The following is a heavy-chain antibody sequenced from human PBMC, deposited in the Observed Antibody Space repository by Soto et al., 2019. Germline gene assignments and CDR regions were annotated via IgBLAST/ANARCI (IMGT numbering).Heavy chain of an antibody. J-gene: IGHJ5*02. CDR2: MNPNSGST. CDR1: GYTLTSYD. V-gene: IGHV1-8*01. D-gene: IGHD2-2*01. Sequence: ASVKVSCKASGYTLTSYDINWVRQATGEGLEWMGWMNPNSGSTGYAQKFQGRVTMTRNTSISTAYMELSSLRSEDTAVYYCAREKCSSTSCQSNWFDPWGQGPLVTVSS. CDR3: AREKCSSTSCQSNWFDP.